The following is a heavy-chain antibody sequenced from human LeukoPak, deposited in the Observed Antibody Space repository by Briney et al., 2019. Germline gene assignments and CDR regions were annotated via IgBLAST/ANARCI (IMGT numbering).Heavy chain of an antibody. D-gene: IGHD3-22*01. J-gene: IGHJ4*02. CDR2: IQSDGSTE. CDR1: GFTFSSYA. Sequence: GGSLRLSCAASGFTFSSYAMSWVRQAPGKGLEWVAAIQSDGSTEYYADSVKDRLIISRDNSKNTLFLQMNSLRADDTAMYYCARDIDSTGSYWYFDYWGQGTLVTVSS. CDR3: ARDIDSTGSYWYFDY. V-gene: IGHV3-33*08.